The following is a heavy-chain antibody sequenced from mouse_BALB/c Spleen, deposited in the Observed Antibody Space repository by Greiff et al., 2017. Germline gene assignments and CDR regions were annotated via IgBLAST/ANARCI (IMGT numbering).Heavy chain of an antibody. CDR3: ASHRYHYAMDY. D-gene: IGHD2-14*01. J-gene: IGHJ4*01. CDR2: INPSSGYT. CDR1: GYTFTSYT. Sequence: VKLMESGAELARPGASVKMSCKASGYTFTSYTMHWVKQRPGQGLEWIGYINPSSGYTNYNQKFKDKATLTADKSSSTAYMQLSSLTSEDSAVYYCASHRYHYAMDYWGQGTSVTVSS. V-gene: IGHV1-4*01.